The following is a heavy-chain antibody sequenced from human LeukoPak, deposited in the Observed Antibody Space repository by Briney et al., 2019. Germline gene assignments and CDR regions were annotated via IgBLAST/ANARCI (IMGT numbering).Heavy chain of an antibody. CDR2: ISSDGIDT. Sequence: GGSLRLSCAASGFPFSTYWMHWVRQAPGKGPVWVSRISSDGIDTNYADSVKGRFTISRDNAKNTLFLQTNSLRAEDTAVYYCARAFSGVGDAYDIWGQGTMVTVSS. CDR1: GFPFSTYW. J-gene: IGHJ3*02. V-gene: IGHV3-74*01. D-gene: IGHD1-26*01. CDR3: ARAFSGVGDAYDI.